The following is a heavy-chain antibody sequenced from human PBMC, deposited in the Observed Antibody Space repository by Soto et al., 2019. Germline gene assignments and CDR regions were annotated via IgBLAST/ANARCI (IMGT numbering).Heavy chain of an antibody. Sequence: SETLSLTCTVSGGSISSYYWSWIRQPPGKGLEWIGYIYYSGSTNYNPSLKSRVTISVDTSTSTAYMELSSLRSEDTAVYYCAAGWLRFLEWFPQPYYGMDVWGQGTTVTVSS. J-gene: IGHJ6*02. V-gene: IGHV4-59*03. D-gene: IGHD3-3*01. CDR1: GGSISSYY. CDR3: AAGWLRFLEWFPQPYYGMDV. CDR2: IYYSGST.